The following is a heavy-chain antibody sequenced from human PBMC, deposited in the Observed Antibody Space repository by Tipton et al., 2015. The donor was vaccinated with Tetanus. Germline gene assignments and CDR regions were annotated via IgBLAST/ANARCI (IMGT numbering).Heavy chain of an antibody. Sequence: SLRLSCAASGFTVTSNYMAWVRQTPGKGLEWVSSIYSGSTTYYRDSVRGRFTISRDSSKNSFHLQLNNLRDEDTAIYFCARAPVDFSDYFDLWGQGTPVTVSS. V-gene: IGHV3-53*01. CDR1: GFTVTSNY. D-gene: IGHD6-19*01. CDR3: ARAPVDFSDYFDL. CDR2: IYSGSTT. J-gene: IGHJ4*02.